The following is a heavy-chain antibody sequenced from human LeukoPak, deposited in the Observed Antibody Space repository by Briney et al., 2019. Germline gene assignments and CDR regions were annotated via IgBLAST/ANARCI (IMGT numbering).Heavy chain of an antibody. Sequence: GASVKVSFKASGYTFTGYYMHWVRQAPGQGLEWMGIINPSGGSTSYAQKFQGRVTMTRDTSTSTVYMELSSLRSEDTAVYYCARDGIDLSPDYWGQGTLVTVSS. CDR1: GYTFTGYY. CDR2: INPSGGST. J-gene: IGHJ4*02. D-gene: IGHD3/OR15-3a*01. CDR3: ARDGIDLSPDY. V-gene: IGHV1-46*01.